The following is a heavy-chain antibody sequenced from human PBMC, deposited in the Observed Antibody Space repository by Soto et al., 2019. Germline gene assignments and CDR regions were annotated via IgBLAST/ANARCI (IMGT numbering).Heavy chain of an antibody. CDR3: VRASITSQYGAGYFDY. J-gene: IGHJ4*02. CDR1: GGSISSSSYY. D-gene: IGHD2-2*01. V-gene: IGHV4-39*01. CDR2: ISYSGNT. Sequence: QLQLQESGPGLVKPSETLSLTCTVSGGSISSSSYYWGWIRQPPGKGLEWIGSISYSGNTYYNPSLKSRVTISVDTSKNQFSLTLNSVTAADTAVYYCVRASITSQYGAGYFDYWGQGTLVTVSS.